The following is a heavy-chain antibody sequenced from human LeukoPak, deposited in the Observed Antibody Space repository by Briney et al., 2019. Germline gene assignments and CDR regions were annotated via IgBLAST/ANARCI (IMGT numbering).Heavy chain of an antibody. V-gene: IGHV5-10-1*01. CDR2: IDPTDSYT. CDR3: GRRFYGDYAYDF. J-gene: IGHJ4*02. CDR1: GYSFTNYW. Sequence: GESLKISCTGSGYSFTNYWITWVRQMPGKGLEWVGRIDPTDSYTNYSPSFQGHVTISVDKSSSTAYLQWSSLKASDTAMYYCGRRFYGDYAYDFWGQGTLGSVSS. D-gene: IGHD4-17*01.